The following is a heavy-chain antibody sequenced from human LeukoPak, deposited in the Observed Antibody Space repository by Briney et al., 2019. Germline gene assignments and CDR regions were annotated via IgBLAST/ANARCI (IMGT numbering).Heavy chain of an antibody. Sequence: GGSLRLSCAASGFTVSSNYMRWVRQAPGKGLEWVSVIYSGGSTYYADSVKGRFTISRDNSKNTMYLQMNSLRDEDTAVYYCARDLGIAVAGAFEYWGQGTLVTVFS. CDR2: IYSGGST. V-gene: IGHV3-66*02. J-gene: IGHJ4*02. D-gene: IGHD6-13*01. CDR1: GFTVSSNY. CDR3: ARDLGIAVAGAFEY.